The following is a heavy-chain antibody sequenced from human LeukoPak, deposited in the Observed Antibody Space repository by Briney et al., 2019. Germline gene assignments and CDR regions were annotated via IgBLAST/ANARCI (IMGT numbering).Heavy chain of an antibody. CDR3: ARGKYNWNY. D-gene: IGHD1-20*01. V-gene: IGHV4-59*01. J-gene: IGHJ4*02. CDR1: GGSISSYY. Sequence: SETLTLPCTVSGGSISSYYWNWIRQPPGKGLEWIGYIYYSGSTNYNPSLNSRVTMSVDTSKNQFSLKLSSVTAADTAVYYCARGKYNWNYWGQGTLVSVSS. CDR2: IYYSGST.